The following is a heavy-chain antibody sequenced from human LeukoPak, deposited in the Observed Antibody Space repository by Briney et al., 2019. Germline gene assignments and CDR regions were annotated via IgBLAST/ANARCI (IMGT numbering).Heavy chain of an antibody. CDR2: IYYSGST. J-gene: IGHJ4*02. V-gene: IGHV4-59*01. CDR1: GGSISSYY. CDR3: ARTHFSYDSSGYTPGFDY. D-gene: IGHD3-22*01. Sequence: PSETLSLTCTVSGGSISSYYWSWVRQPPGEGLEWIGYIYYSGSTNYNPSLKSRVTISVDTSKNQFSLKLSSVTAADTAVYYCARTHFSYDSSGYTPGFDYWGQGTLVTVSS.